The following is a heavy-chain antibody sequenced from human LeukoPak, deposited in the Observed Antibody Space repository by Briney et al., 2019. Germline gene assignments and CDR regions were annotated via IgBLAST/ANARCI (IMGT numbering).Heavy chain of an antibody. CDR1: GGSFSGYY. Sequence: SETLSLTCAVYGGSFSGYYWSWIRQPPGKGLEWIREINHSGSTNYNPSLKSRVTISVDTSKNQFSLKLSSVTAADTAVYYCARVKVAIFGVVIYYYYGMDVWGQGTTVTVSS. CDR3: ARVKVAIFGVVIYYYYGMDV. J-gene: IGHJ6*02. V-gene: IGHV4-34*01. CDR2: INHSGST. D-gene: IGHD3-3*01.